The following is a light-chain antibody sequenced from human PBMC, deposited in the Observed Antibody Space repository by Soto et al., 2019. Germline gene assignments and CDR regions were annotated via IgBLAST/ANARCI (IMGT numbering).Light chain of an antibody. Sequence: EIVMTQSPATLSVSPGERATLSCRASQSVSSNLAWYQQKPGQAPRLLFYGASTRATGIPARFSGSGSGTEFTLTISSLQSEDFAVYYFQQYNNWPWTFGQGTKVEIK. J-gene: IGKJ1*01. CDR1: QSVSSN. CDR3: QQYNNWPWT. CDR2: GAS. V-gene: IGKV3-15*01.